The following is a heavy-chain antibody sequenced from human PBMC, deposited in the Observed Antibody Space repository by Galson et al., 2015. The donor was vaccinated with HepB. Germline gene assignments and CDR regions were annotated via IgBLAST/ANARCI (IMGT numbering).Heavy chain of an antibody. CDR3: ARDRGGEYSSSLGSFDY. CDR1: GGTFSSYA. CDR2: IIPIFGTA. J-gene: IGHJ4*02. Sequence: SVKVSCKASGGTFSSYAISWVRQAPGQGLEWMGGIIPIFGTANYAQKFQGRVTITADESTSTAYMELSSPRSEDTAVYYCARDRGGEYSSSLGSFDYWGQGTLVTVSS. D-gene: IGHD6-13*01. V-gene: IGHV1-69*13.